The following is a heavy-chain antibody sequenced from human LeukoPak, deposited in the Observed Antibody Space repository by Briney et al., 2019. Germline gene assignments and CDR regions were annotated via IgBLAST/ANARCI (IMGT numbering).Heavy chain of an antibody. Sequence: GALILSCAASGFIFNNYGLVWVRQAPGKGLEWVSAISNDGGGTTYADFVKGRFSVSRDNSKNTLFLQMNSLRAEDTAVYYCAVRNSAFDYWGQGTLVTVSS. CDR1: GFIFNNYG. CDR3: AVRNSAFDY. J-gene: IGHJ4*02. CDR2: ISNDGGGT. V-gene: IGHV3-23*01. D-gene: IGHD1-7*01.